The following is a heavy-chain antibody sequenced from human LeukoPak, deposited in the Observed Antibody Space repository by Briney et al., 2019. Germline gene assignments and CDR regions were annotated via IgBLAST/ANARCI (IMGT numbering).Heavy chain of an antibody. D-gene: IGHD4-17*01. V-gene: IGHV5-51*01. CDR3: ARPDYGDYLSHFDY. CDR2: IYPGDSDT. J-gene: IGHJ4*02. Sequence: PGESLKISRKGSGYSFTSYWIGLVRQMPGKGLEWIGIIYPGDSDTRYSPSFQGQVTISADKSITTAYLQWSSLKASDTAMYYCARPDYGDYLSHFDYWGQGTLVTVSS. CDR1: GYSFTSYW.